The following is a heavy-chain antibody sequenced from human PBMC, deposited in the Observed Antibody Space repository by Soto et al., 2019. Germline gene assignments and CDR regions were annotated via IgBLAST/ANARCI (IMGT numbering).Heavy chain of an antibody. Sequence: PGESLKISCKVSGYAFTNYWIGWVRQMPGKGPEWMGIIYPGDSDTKYNPSFQGQVTISADKSITTTYLQWSSLKASDTAIYYCAASIFYYGMDVWGQGTTVTVSS. CDR1: GYAFTNYW. CDR2: IYPGDSDT. CDR3: AASIFYYGMDV. J-gene: IGHJ6*02. V-gene: IGHV5-51*01.